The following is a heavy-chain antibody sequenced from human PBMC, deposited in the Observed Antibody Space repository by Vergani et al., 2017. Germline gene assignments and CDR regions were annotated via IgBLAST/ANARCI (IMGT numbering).Heavy chain of an antibody. J-gene: IGHJ4*02. Sequence: EVQLVESGGGLVKPGGSLRLSCAASGFTFSSYSMNWVRQAPGKGLEWVSYISSSGSTIYYADSVKGRFTISRDNAKNSLYLQMNSLRAEDTAVYYCARAMARGIAARPFDYWGQGTLVTVSS. CDR2: ISSSGSTI. CDR3: ARAMARGIAARPFDY. D-gene: IGHD6-6*01. V-gene: IGHV3-21*05. CDR1: GFTFSSYS.